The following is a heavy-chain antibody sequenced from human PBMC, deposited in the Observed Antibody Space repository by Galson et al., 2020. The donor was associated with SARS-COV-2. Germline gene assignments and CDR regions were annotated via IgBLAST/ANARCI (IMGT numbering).Heavy chain of an antibody. Sequence: GWSLRLSCAASGFIFSDYDMNWVRQSTGGGLEWVSGIDIHGNTYYADSVKGRFTISRENGRNSLYLQMNGLRAGDSAVYYCVKEVGTPYSYDAYDFWGQGTRVAVSS. V-gene: IGHV3-13*01. J-gene: IGHJ3*01. D-gene: IGHD1-26*01. CDR1: GFIFSDYD. CDR3: VKEVGTPYSYDAYDF. CDR2: IDIHGNT.